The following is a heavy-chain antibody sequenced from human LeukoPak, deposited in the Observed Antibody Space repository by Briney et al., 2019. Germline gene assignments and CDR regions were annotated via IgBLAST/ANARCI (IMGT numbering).Heavy chain of an antibody. D-gene: IGHD2-21*01. CDR1: GYSISSGYF. J-gene: IGHJ6*03. CDR2: IYQSETA. Sequence: SETLSLTCTVSGYSISSGYFWGWMRQPPGKGLEWIGSIYQSETAHYNPSLKSRVTISVDTPKNQFSLKLSSVTAADTAVYYCARHIGGRYYYYYMDVWGKGTTVTISS. CDR3: ARHIGGRYYYYYMDV. V-gene: IGHV4-38-2*02.